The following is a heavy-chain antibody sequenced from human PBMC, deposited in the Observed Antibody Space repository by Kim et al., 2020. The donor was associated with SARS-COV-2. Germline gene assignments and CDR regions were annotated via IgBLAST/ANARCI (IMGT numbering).Heavy chain of an antibody. Sequence: GGSLRLSCAASGFTFSNAWMSWVRQAPGKGLEWVGRIKSKTDGETTDYAAPVKGRFTISRDDSKNTLYLQMNSLKTEDTAVYYCTTDLGGYCSGGSCYGYYYGMDVWGQGTTVTVSS. CDR3: TTDLGGYCSGGSCYGYYYGMDV. CDR1: GFTFSNAW. CDR2: IKSKTDGETT. V-gene: IGHV3-15*01. J-gene: IGHJ6*02. D-gene: IGHD2-15*01.